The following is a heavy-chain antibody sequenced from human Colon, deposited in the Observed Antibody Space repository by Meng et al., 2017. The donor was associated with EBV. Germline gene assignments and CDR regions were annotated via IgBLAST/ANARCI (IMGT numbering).Heavy chain of an antibody. V-gene: IGHV4-30-4*01. J-gene: IGHJ2*01. CDR1: GGSISSGDYY. CDR2: IYYSGST. Sequence: VQEEQWGPGLWKPSPPLSSTCTVTGGSISSGDYYWSLTRQPPGKGLELIGHIYYSGSTSYNPSLKSRVTISVDTSNNQFSLKLSSVTAADTAVYYCARVGWRQWSFDLWGRGTLVTVSS. D-gene: IGHD5-18*01. CDR3: ARVGWRQWSFDL.